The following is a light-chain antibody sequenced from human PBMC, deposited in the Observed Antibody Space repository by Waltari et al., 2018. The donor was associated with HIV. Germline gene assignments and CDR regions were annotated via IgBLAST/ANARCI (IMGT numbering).Light chain of an antibody. CDR1: KLGDKY. CDR2: QDT. CDR3: QASDTLTV. Sequence: SYELTQPPSVSVSPGQTASITCSGDKLGDKYVSWYQQRPGQSPVLLIYQDTKRPSGIPERFSGSNSGNTATLTISGAQAMDESDYYYQASDTLTVFGGGTKLTVL. J-gene: IGLJ2*01. V-gene: IGLV3-1*01.